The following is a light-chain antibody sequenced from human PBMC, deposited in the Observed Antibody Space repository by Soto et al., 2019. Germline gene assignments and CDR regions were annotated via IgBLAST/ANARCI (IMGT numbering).Light chain of an antibody. J-gene: IGKJ4*01. CDR3: QQHISWPLT. Sequence: DIQMTQSPSTLSASVGDRVTITCRASQSLNSLLAWYQQKPGRAPKLLIYDASTLESGVPSRFSGSGSGTDFTLTISNLEPEDFAVYYCQQHISWPLTFGGGTKVEIK. CDR1: QSLNSL. CDR2: DAS. V-gene: IGKV1-5*01.